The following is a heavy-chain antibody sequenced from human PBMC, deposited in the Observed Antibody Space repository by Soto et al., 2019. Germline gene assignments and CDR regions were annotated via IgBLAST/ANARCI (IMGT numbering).Heavy chain of an antibody. CDR2: IYHTGSG. CDR3: GRVPGEVGATRCDY. CDR1: GVSISSSNW. D-gene: IGHD1-26*01. J-gene: IGHJ4*02. Sequence: QVQLQESGPGLVRPSESLSLTCAVSGVSISSSNWWSWVRQPPGKGLEWIGEIYHTGSGNYNPSLNSRVTILVDKSNNQFSLKLNSMTAADTAVYYCGRVPGEVGATRCDYWGQGILVTVSS. V-gene: IGHV4-4*02.